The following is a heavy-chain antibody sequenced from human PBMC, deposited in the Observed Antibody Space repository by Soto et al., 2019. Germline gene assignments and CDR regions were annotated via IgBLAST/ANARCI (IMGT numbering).Heavy chain of an antibody. CDR2: ISAHNGNT. CDR1: GYTFTSYG. CDR3: ARGRYGDY. J-gene: IGHJ4*02. V-gene: IGHV1-18*01. Sequence: QVHLVQSGAEVKKPGASVKVSCKASGYTFTSYGITWVRQAPGQGLEWMGWISAHNGNTDYAQKLQGRVIVTRDTSTSTAYTELTSLRSDDTAVYYCARGRYGDYWGEGALVTVSS. D-gene: IGHD1-1*01.